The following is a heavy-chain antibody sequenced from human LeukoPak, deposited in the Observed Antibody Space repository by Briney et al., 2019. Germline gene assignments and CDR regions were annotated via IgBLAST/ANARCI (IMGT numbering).Heavy chain of an antibody. D-gene: IGHD1-26*01. Sequence: GGSLRLSCTASGITVSSNYMSWVRQAPGKGLERVSVIYSGGDTYYADSVKGRFTISRDNSKDTLYLQINSLRPEDTAVYYCARERGIVGRPYLGMDVWGQGTTVTVSS. V-gene: IGHV3-66*02. CDR1: GITVSSNY. CDR3: ARERGIVGRPYLGMDV. CDR2: IYSGGDT. J-gene: IGHJ6*02.